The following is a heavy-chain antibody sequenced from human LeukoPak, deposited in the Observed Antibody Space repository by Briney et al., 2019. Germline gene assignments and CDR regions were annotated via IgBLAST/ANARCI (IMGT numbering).Heavy chain of an antibody. CDR2: IKSKTDGGTK. CDR1: GFTFSSYA. Sequence: GGSLRLSCAASGFTFSSYAMHWVRQAPGKGLEWVGRIKSKTDGGTKDYAAPVKGRFTISRDDSKNTLYLQMNSLKTEDTAVYYCTTDSYYYDSSGPYAGGWGQGTLVTVSS. CDR3: TTDSYYYDSSGPYAGG. J-gene: IGHJ4*02. V-gene: IGHV3-15*07. D-gene: IGHD3-22*01.